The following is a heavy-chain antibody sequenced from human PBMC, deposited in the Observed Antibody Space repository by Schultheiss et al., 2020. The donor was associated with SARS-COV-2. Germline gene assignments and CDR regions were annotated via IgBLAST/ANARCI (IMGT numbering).Heavy chain of an antibody. J-gene: IGHJ6*02. CDR2: IDGSGHT. V-gene: IGHV3-69-1*01. CDR3: ARPKSQGSPYGMDV. Sequence: GGSLRLSCTASGITLGDYSVNWFRQAPGKGLEWVSWIDGSGHTYYADSVKGRFTVSRDNAKNSVSLQVDSLRVEDTALYYCARPKSQGSPYGMDVWGQGTTVTVSS. CDR1: GITLGDYS.